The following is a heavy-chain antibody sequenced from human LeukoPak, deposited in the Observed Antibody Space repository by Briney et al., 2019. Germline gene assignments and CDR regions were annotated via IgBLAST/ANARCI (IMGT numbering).Heavy chain of an antibody. Sequence: GESLKISCKGSGYSFSSYWIGWVRQMPGKGLEWMGIIYPGDSDTKYSPSFQGQVTISADKSITTAYLQWISLKASDTAVYYCARQGGRFSGDFDCWGQGTLVTVSS. CDR1: GYSFSSYW. J-gene: IGHJ4*02. D-gene: IGHD1-26*01. CDR3: ARQGGRFSGDFDC. V-gene: IGHV5-51*01. CDR2: IYPGDSDT.